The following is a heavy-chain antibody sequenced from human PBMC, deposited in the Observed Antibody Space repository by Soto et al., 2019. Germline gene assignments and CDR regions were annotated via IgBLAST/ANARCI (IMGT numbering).Heavy chain of an antibody. Sequence: QVQLQQWGAGLLKPSETLSLTCAVYGGSFSGYYWSWIRQPPGKGLEWIGEINHSGSTNYNPSLKSRVTRSVDTSKNQFSLKLSSVTAADTAVYYCARQPSTVVTPGAFDYWGQGTLVTVSS. V-gene: IGHV4-34*01. CDR1: GGSFSGYY. J-gene: IGHJ4*02. D-gene: IGHD2-21*02. CDR2: INHSGST. CDR3: ARQPSTVVTPGAFDY.